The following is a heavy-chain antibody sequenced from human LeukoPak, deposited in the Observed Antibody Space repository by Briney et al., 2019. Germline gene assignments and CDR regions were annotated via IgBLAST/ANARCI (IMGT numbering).Heavy chain of an antibody. CDR3: AREWDRIVGYFDY. V-gene: IGHV4-61*02. D-gene: IGHD3-22*01. CDR1: GGSISSGSYY. Sequence: SQTLSPTCTVSGGSISSGSYYWSWIRQPAGKGLEWIGRIYTSGSTNYNPSLKSRVTISVDTSKNQFSLRLSSVTAADTAVYYCAREWDRIVGYFDYWGQGTLVTVSS. CDR2: IYTSGST. J-gene: IGHJ4*02.